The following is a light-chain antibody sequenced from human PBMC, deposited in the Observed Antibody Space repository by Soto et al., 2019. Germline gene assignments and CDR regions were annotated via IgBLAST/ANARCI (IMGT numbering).Light chain of an antibody. CDR2: GAS. Sequence: ENVLTQSPGTLSLSPGERATLSCRASQSLSSSYLAWYQQKPGQAPRLLIYGASSRANGIPDRFSGSGSGTDFTLTISRLEPDDFAVYYCQQFATSPLTFGGGTKVEIK. J-gene: IGKJ4*01. CDR3: QQFATSPLT. CDR1: QSLSSSY. V-gene: IGKV3-20*01.